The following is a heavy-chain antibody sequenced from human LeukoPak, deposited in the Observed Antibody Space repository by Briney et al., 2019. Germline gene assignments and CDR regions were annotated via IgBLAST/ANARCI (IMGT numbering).Heavy chain of an antibody. Sequence: ASVKVSCKASGYTFTSYVINWVRQATGQGLEWMGWMNPNSGNTGYAQKFQGRVTMTRNTSISTAYMELSSLRSEDTAVYYCARAWPMRKSLVLGLYWGQGTLVTVSS. CDR1: GYTFTSYV. CDR3: ARAWPMRKSLVLGLY. D-gene: IGHD6-13*01. V-gene: IGHV1-8*01. J-gene: IGHJ4*02. CDR2: MNPNSGNT.